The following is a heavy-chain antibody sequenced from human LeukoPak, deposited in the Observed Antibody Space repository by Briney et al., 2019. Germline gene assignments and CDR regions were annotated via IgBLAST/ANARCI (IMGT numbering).Heavy chain of an antibody. CDR1: GFTFSSYW. D-gene: IGHD3-9*01. J-gene: IGHJ4*02. Sequence: GGSLRLSCAASGFTFSSYWMHWVRQAPGKVLVWVSRINSDGSSTSYADSVKGRFTISRDNAKNTLYLQMNSLRAEDTAVYYCARSPLGILTGYYVDYWGQGTLVTVSS. CDR3: ARSPLGILTGYYVDY. V-gene: IGHV3-74*01. CDR2: INSDGSST.